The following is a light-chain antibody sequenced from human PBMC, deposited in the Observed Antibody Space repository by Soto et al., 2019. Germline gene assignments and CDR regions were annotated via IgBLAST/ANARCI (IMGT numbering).Light chain of an antibody. CDR3: LQDYNYPFT. CDR2: AAS. V-gene: IGKV1-6*01. Sequence: AIQMTQSPSSLSASVGDRVTITCRASQGIKNDLGWYQQKPGKAPKLLISAASSLESGVPSRFSGSGSGTDFTLTITSLQPEDFATYYCLQDYNYPFTFGGGTRGEVK. J-gene: IGKJ4*01. CDR1: QGIKND.